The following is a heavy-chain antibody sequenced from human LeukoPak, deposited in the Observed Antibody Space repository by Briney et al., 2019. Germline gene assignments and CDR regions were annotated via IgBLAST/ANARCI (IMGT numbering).Heavy chain of an antibody. V-gene: IGHV3-23*01. CDR2: ISGSGGST. CDR1: GFTFSSYA. Sequence: GASLRLSCAASGFTFSSYAMSWVRQAPGKGLEWVSAISGSGGSTYYADSVKGRFTISRDNSKNTLYLQMNSLRAEDTAVYYCARCQVWSGYAANYYYGMDVWGQGTTVTVSS. CDR3: ARCQVWSGYAANYYYGMDV. J-gene: IGHJ6*02. D-gene: IGHD3-3*01.